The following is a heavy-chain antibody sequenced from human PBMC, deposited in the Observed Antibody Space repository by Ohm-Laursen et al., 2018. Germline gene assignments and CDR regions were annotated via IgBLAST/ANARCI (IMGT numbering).Heavy chain of an antibody. CDR3: ARAMHNEYYGMDV. CDR1: GGSINSYY. D-gene: IGHD2-2*01. CDR2: IYHSGST. J-gene: IGHJ6*02. Sequence: SETLPLTCTVSGGSINSYYWSWIRQPPGKGLEWIGYIYHSGSTTYNSSLKSRVTISVDKSTNRFSLKLSSVTAADTAVYYCARAMHNEYYGMDVWGRGTTVTVSS. V-gene: IGHV4-59*12.